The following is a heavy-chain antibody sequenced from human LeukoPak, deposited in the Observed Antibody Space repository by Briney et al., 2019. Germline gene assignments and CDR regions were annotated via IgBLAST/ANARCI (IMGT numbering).Heavy chain of an antibody. D-gene: IGHD1-26*01. CDR2: VHLSGAT. J-gene: IGHJ4*02. Sequence: SETLSLTCSVSGGSITTTNWWSRVRQPPGKGLEWIGEVHLSGATNYNPSLESRVSMSIDKSKNHLSLEVTSVTAADTAMYYCTRESGAFSPFGFWGLGTLVTVSS. V-gene: IGHV4-4*02. CDR3: TRESGAFSPFGF. CDR1: GGSITTTNW.